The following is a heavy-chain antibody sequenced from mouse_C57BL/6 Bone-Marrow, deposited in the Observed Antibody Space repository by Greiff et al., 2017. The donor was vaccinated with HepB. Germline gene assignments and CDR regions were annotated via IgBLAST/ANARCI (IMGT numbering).Heavy chain of an antibody. D-gene: IGHD2-1*01. CDR1: GFTFSDYY. V-gene: IGHV5-12*01. Sequence: EVHLVESGGGLVQPGGSLKLSCAASGFTFSDYYMYWVRQTPEKRLEWVAYISNGGGSTYYPDTVKGRFTISRDNAKNTLYLQMSRLKSEDTAMYYCARRYGNSWYFDVWGTGTTVTVSS. CDR2: ISNGGGST. CDR3: ARRYGNSWYFDV. J-gene: IGHJ1*03.